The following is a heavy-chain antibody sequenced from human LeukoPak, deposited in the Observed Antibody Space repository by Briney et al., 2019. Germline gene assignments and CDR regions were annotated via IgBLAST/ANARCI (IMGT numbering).Heavy chain of an antibody. CDR1: GGSISSYY. D-gene: IGHD1-26*01. Sequence: SSQTLSLTCTVSGGSISSYYWTWIRPPPGKGREWIGYIYYSGSTNYNPSLKSRVTISVDTSKNQFSLKLTSVTAADTAVYYCARGVNSGYFDYCGQGTLVTVSS. J-gene: IGHJ4*02. CDR3: ARGVNSGYFDY. CDR2: IYYSGST. V-gene: IGHV4-59*01.